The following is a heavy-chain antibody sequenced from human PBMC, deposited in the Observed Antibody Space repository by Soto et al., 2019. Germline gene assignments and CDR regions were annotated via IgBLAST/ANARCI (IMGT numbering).Heavy chain of an antibody. Sequence: ASVKVSCKASGYSFTRYGIAWARQAPGQGLEWMGWINTYNGNTNYAQNLQGRVTLTTDTSTSTAYMELTSLRSNDTAIYYSAMVDVYVTPSPQDVWGQGTTVTVSS. D-gene: IGHD3-16*01. V-gene: IGHV1-18*01. CDR3: AMVDVYVTPSPQDV. J-gene: IGHJ6*02. CDR2: INTYNGNT. CDR1: GYSFTRYG.